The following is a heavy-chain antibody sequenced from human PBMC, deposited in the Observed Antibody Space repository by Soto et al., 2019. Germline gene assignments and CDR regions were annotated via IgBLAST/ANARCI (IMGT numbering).Heavy chain of an antibody. CDR1: GFTFSDYY. Sequence: PGGSLRLSCAASGFTFSDYYMSWIRQAPGKGLEWVSSISSSATTIYYTDSVKGRFTISRDNAKNSLYLQMNSLRAEDTAVYYCARPRGELTQRGYYYYYYLDVWGKGTTVTVSS. CDR2: ISSSATTI. CDR3: ARPRGELTQRGYYYYYYLDV. D-gene: IGHD3-16*01. J-gene: IGHJ6*03. V-gene: IGHV3-11*01.